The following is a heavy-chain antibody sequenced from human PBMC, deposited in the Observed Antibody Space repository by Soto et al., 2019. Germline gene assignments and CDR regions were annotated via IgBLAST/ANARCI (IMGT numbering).Heavy chain of an antibody. D-gene: IGHD1-26*01. CDR3: ARLYSGSYQPDY. CDR1: GGSFRSSSYY. J-gene: IGHJ4*02. V-gene: IGHV4-39*01. CDR2: FHYSGST. Sequence: SETLSLTCTVSGGSFRSSSYYWGWIRQPPGKGLEWIGSFHYSGSTYFSPSLKSRVTISADTSKSQFSLRVHSVTAADTAVYFCARLYSGSYQPDYWGQGTLVTVSS.